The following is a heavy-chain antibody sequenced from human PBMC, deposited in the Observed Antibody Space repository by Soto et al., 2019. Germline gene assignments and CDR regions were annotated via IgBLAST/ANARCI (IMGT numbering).Heavy chain of an antibody. V-gene: IGHV3-23*01. J-gene: IGHJ4*02. CDR3: AKGPHSSGWHYFDY. CDR1: GITFSSYA. Sequence: GGSLRLSCAASGITFSSYAMSWVRQAPGKGLEWVSTVSGSGGNTYYADSVKGRFTISRDNIENTLYLQMISLRAEDMAVYYCAKGPHSSGWHYFDYWGQGTLVTVSS. CDR2: VSGSGGNT. D-gene: IGHD6-19*01.